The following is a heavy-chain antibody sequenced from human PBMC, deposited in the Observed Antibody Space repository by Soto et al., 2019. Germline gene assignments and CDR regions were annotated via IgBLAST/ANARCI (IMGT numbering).Heavy chain of an antibody. Sequence: VASVKVSCKASGGTFSSYAISWVRQAPGQGLEWMGGIIPIFGTANYAQKFQGRVTITADESTSTAYMELSSLRSEDTAVYYCARVGSAEYQLLYRYGVDYYYYGMDVWGQGTTVTVSS. CDR2: IIPIFGTA. CDR3: ARVGSAEYQLLYRYGVDYYYYGMDV. CDR1: GGTFSSYA. D-gene: IGHD2-2*02. J-gene: IGHJ6*02. V-gene: IGHV1-69*13.